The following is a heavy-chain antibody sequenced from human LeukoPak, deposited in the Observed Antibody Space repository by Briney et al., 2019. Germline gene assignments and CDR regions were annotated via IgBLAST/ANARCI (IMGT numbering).Heavy chain of an antibody. CDR2: ISSSSSYI. Sequence: GGSLRLSCAASGFTFSSYSMNWVCQAPGKGLEWVSSISSSSSYIYYADSVKGRFTISRDNAKNSLYLQMNSLRAEDTAVYYCARVGQQLVRSNDYWGQGTLVTVSS. V-gene: IGHV3-21*01. CDR1: GFTFSSYS. D-gene: IGHD6-13*01. J-gene: IGHJ4*02. CDR3: ARVGQQLVRSNDY.